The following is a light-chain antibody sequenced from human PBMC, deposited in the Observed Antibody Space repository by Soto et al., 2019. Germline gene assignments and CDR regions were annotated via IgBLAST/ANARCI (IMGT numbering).Light chain of an antibody. Sequence: ALTQPASVSGSPGQSITISCTGTSSDVGGYKYVSWYQQHPGKAPKLMIYEVNNRPSGVSNRFSGSKSGNTASLTVSGLQAEDEADYYCSSFTSSSTLYVFGTGTKLTVL. J-gene: IGLJ1*01. V-gene: IGLV2-14*01. CDR2: EVN. CDR3: SSFTSSSTLYV. CDR1: SSDVGGYKY.